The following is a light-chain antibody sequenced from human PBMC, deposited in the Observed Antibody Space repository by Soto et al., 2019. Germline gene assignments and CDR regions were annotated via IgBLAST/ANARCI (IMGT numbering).Light chain of an antibody. CDR3: SSYTSSSLHV. CDR2: DVS. V-gene: IGLV2-14*03. Sequence: QSALTQPASVSGSPGQSITISCTGTSSDVGGYNYVSWYQQHPGKAPKLMIYDVSNRPSGVSNRFSGSKSGNTASLTISGLRGEDEADYYCSSYTSSSLHVFGTGTKLTVL. CDR1: SSDVGGYNY. J-gene: IGLJ1*01.